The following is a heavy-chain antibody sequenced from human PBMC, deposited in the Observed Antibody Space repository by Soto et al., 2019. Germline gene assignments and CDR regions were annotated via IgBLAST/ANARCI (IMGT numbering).Heavy chain of an antibody. CDR1: GYRFTTSW. CDR3: ATQSQGLIQDFDC. Sequence: GESLKISCKGSGYRFTTSWMGWVRQKPGRGLEGMGIIYPGDSETRYSPSFEGQVTMSDVRATNTVYLQWGSLKASDTAMYYCATQSQGLIQDFDCWGQGTLVTVSS. D-gene: IGHD2-21*01. V-gene: IGHV5-51*01. J-gene: IGHJ4*02. CDR2: IYPGDSET.